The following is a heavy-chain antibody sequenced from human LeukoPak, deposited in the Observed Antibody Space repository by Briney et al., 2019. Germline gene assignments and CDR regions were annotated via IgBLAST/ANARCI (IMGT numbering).Heavy chain of an antibody. D-gene: IGHD3-22*01. J-gene: IGHJ5*02. V-gene: IGHV4-4*07. CDR3: ARALAPYYYDSSGYAPLGWFDP. Sequence: SETLSLTCTVSGGSISSYYWSWIRQPAGKGLEWIGRIYTSGSTNYNPSLKGRVTMSVDTSKNQFSLKLSSVTAADTAVYYCARALAPYYYDSSGYAPLGWFDPWGQGTLVTVSS. CDR1: GGSISSYY. CDR2: IYTSGST.